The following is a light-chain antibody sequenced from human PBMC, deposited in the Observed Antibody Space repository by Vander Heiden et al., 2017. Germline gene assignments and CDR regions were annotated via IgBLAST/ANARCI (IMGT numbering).Light chain of an antibody. CDR2: KAS. CDR3: LQYNNYPLT. J-gene: IGKJ4*01. CDR1: QTLDSW. V-gene: IGKV1-5*03. Sequence: DIQMTQTPATLSASPGDRVTITCRASQTLDSWLAWYQQKPGKAPKLLIYKASTLHTGVPSGFSGSGSETEFLLTLSSLQPDDSATYFCLQYNNYPLTFGGGTKVE.